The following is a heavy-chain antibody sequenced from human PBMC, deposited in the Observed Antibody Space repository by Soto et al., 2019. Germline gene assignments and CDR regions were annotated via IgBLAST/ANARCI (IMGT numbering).Heavy chain of an antibody. D-gene: IGHD6-13*01. V-gene: IGHV3-21*01. CDR1: GFTFSSYS. J-gene: IGHJ6*02. CDR2: ISSSSSSYI. Sequence: GGSLRLSCAASGFTFSSYSMNWVRQAPGKRLEWVSSISSSSSSYIYYADSVKGRFTISRDNAKNSLYLQMNSLRAEDTAVYHCARDTGSSSWYLGVYGMDVWGQGTTVTVSS. CDR3: ARDTGSSSWYLGVYGMDV.